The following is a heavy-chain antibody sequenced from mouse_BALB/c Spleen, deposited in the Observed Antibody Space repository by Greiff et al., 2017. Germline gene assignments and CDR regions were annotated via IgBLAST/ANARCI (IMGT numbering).Heavy chain of an antibody. Sequence: EVMLVESGGGLVKPGGSLKLSCAASGFTFSSYAMSWVRQTPEKRLEWVATISSGGSYTYYPDSVKGRFTISRNNAKNTLYLQMSSLRSEDTAMYYCARQGAMSTKDYAMDYWGQGTSVTVSS. CDR1: GFTFSSYA. V-gene: IGHV5-9-3*01. CDR2: ISSGGSYT. CDR3: ARQGAMSTKDYAMDY. J-gene: IGHJ4*01. D-gene: IGHD2-4*01.